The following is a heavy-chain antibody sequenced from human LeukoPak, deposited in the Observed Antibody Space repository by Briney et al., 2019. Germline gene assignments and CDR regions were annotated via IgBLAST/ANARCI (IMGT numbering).Heavy chain of an antibody. V-gene: IGHV3-7*05. D-gene: IGHD5-12*01. J-gene: IGHJ4*02. CDR2: INQDGSAK. CDR3: ARDSGYNAFDY. CDR1: GFLFSNSL. Sequence: PGGSLRLSCADSGFLFSNSLMAWVRQAPGRGLEWLTNINQDGSAKTCVDSVKGRFTISRANAKNSLYLQMNSLRAEDTATYYCARDSGYNAFDYWGQGTLVTVSS.